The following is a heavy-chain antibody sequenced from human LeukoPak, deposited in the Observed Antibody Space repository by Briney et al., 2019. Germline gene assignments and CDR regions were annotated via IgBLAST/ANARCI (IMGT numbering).Heavy chain of an antibody. Sequence: PSETLSLTCTVSSDSISSSSNYWAWVRQSPGKGLEWIGAIYYSGHTYYNPSLKSRVTISVDTSKNQFSLKLSSVTAADTAVYYGERAKYSYAASGFDYWGQGTLVTVSS. D-gene: IGHD5-18*01. CDR2: IYYSGHT. CDR1: SDSISSSSNY. CDR3: ERAKYSYAASGFDY. J-gene: IGHJ4*02. V-gene: IGHV4-39*07.